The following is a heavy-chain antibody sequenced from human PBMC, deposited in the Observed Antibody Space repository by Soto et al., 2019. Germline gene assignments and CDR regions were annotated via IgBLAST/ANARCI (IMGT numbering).Heavy chain of an antibody. D-gene: IGHD3-10*01. CDR1: GYTFTSYA. Sequence: QVQLVQSGAEVKKPGASVKVSCKASGYTFTSYAMHWVRQAPGQRLEWMGWINAGNGNTKYSQKFQSRVTITRDTSASTAYMELSSLRSEDTAVYYCARDTMVRGVFPGYWGQGTLVTVSS. CDR3: ARDTMVRGVFPGY. CDR2: INAGNGNT. V-gene: IGHV1-3*01. J-gene: IGHJ4*02.